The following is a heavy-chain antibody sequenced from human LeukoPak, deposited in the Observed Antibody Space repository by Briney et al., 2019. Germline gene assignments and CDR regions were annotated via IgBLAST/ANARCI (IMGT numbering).Heavy chain of an antibody. CDR1: VYIFTRYG. J-gene: IGHJ4*02. V-gene: IGHV1-18*01. Sequence: ASVKVSCKACVYIFTRYGASWVREAPGPGREWMGWITAYNGNTNYAQKLKGRVTMTTDTYTSTAYMELRSLRSDDTAVYYYARDSRDYGGNPPDYWGQGTLVTVSA. CDR3: ARDSRDYGGNPPDY. CDR2: ITAYNGNT. D-gene: IGHD4-23*01.